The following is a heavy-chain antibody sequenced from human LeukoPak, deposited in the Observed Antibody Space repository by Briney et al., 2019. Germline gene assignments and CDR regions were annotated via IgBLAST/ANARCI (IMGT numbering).Heavy chain of an antibody. CDR3: ARSHSLWFGEKGFDY. CDR2: IKQDGSEK. CDR1: GFTFSSYW. Sequence: PGGSLRLSCAASGFTFSSYWMSWVRQAPGKGLEWVANIKQDGSEKYYVDSVKGRFTISRDNAKNSLYLQMNSLRAEDTAVYYCARSHSLWFGEKGFDYWGQGTLVTVSS. V-gene: IGHV3-7*01. J-gene: IGHJ4*02. D-gene: IGHD3-10*01.